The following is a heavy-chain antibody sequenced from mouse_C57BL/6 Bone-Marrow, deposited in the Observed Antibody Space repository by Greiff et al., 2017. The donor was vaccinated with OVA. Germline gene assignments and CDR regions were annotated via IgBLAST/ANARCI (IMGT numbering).Heavy chain of an antibody. CDR3: HYYGSSSYWYFDV. V-gene: IGHV1-82*01. CDR1: GYAFSSSW. Sequence: VQLQQSGPELVKPGASVEISCKASGYAFSSSWMNWVKQRPGKGLEWIGRIYPGDGDTNYNGKFKGKATLTADKSSSTAYMQLSSLTSEDSAVYFCHYYGSSSYWYFDVWGTGTTVTVSS. CDR2: IYPGDGDT. D-gene: IGHD1-1*01. J-gene: IGHJ1*03.